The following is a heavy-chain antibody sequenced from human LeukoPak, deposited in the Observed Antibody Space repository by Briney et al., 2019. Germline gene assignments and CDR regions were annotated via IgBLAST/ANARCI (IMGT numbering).Heavy chain of an antibody. J-gene: IGHJ4*02. D-gene: IGHD7-27*01. CDR3: GRERAWGSPDY. Sequence: GGSLRLSCAASGFSFSDYYMSWIRQAPGKGLEWVSYISSSSSYTNYGDSVKGRFTISRDNAQNSLYLQMNSLRAEDTAVYYCGRERAWGSPDYWGQGTLVTVSS. V-gene: IGHV3-11*06. CDR1: GFSFSDYY. CDR2: ISSSSSYT.